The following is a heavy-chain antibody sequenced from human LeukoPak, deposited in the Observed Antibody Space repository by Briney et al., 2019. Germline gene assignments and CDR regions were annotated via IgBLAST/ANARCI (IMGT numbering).Heavy chain of an antibody. CDR2: INHSGST. Sequence: SETLSLTCAVYGGSFSGYYWSWIRQPPGKGLEWIGEINHSGSTNYNPSLKSRVTISVDTSRNQFSLKLSSVTAADTAVYYCARGKVAAAGPPYFDYWGQGTLVTVSS. D-gene: IGHD6-25*01. V-gene: IGHV4-34*01. J-gene: IGHJ4*02. CDR1: GGSFSGYY. CDR3: ARGKVAAAGPPYFDY.